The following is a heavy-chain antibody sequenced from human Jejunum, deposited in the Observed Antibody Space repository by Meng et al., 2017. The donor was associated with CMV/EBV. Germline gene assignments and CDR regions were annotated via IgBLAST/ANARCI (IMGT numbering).Heavy chain of an antibody. V-gene: IGHV3-30*02. CDR1: GFTFSDYG. Sequence: AGAGFTFSDYGMQWGRQAPGKGLEWVTCIRYDGNEKDYADSVKGRFAISRDNSKNTVYLQMNSLRAEDTGVFYCAAHFWSGALHIWGQGTTVTVSS. CDR2: IRYDGNEK. CDR3: AAHFWSGALHI. D-gene: IGHD3-3*02. J-gene: IGHJ3*02.